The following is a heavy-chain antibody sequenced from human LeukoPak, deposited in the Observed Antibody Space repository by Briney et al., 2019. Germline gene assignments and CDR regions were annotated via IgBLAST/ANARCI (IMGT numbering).Heavy chain of an antibody. V-gene: IGHV4-61*02. Sequence: SETLSLTCTVSGGSISSGSYYWSWIRQPAGKGLEWIGRIYTSGSINYNPSLKSRVTISVDTSKNQFSLKLSSVTAADTAVYYCARLSSGWHDYYYYYMDVWGKGTTVTISS. CDR3: ARLSSGWHDYYYYYMDV. CDR1: GGSISSGSYY. CDR2: IYTSGSI. J-gene: IGHJ6*03. D-gene: IGHD6-19*01.